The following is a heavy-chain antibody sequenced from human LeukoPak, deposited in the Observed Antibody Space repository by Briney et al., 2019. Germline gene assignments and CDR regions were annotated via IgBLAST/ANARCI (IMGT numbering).Heavy chain of an antibody. Sequence: ASVKVSCKASGYTFTSYDINWVRQATGQGLEWMGWMNPNSGNTGYAQKFQGRVTMTRNTSISTAYMELSSLRSEDTAVYYCARVAGPSSADNSNWFDPWGQGTLVTVSS. CDR3: ARVAGPSSADNSNWFDP. CDR2: MNPNSGNT. CDR1: GYTFTSYD. J-gene: IGHJ5*02. D-gene: IGHD4-4*01. V-gene: IGHV1-8*01.